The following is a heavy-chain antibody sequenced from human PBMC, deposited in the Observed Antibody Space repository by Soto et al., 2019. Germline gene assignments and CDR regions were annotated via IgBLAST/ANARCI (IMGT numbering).Heavy chain of an antibody. J-gene: IGHJ6*03. CDR3: AKDPASAAGTFFDYYYYMDV. Sequence: QVQLVESGGGAVQPGRSLRLSCTASAFTLRSYGMHWVRQAPGKGLEWVAVISHDGGNKYYADSVRGRFTISRDNSKHMIYLQMNSLRAEDTAVYYCAKDPASAAGTFFDYYYYMDVWGKGTTVTVSS. CDR1: AFTLRSYG. D-gene: IGHD6-13*01. V-gene: IGHV3-30*18. CDR2: ISHDGGNK.